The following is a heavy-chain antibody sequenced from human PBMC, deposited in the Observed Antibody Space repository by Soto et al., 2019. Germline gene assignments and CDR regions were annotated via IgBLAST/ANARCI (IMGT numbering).Heavy chain of an antibody. J-gene: IGHJ4*02. CDR1: GDSINSGYC. CDR2: IYYSGSA. Sequence: SETLSLTCTVSGDSINSGYCWSWISQHPGKGLEWIGYIYYSGSANCNPSLKGRVTMSVDTSTNQFSLKLSAVTAADTAVYYCASLFNYYDSSGYAEYYFDHWGQGTLVTVSS. V-gene: IGHV4-31*03. CDR3: ASLFNYYDSSGYAEYYFDH. D-gene: IGHD3-22*01.